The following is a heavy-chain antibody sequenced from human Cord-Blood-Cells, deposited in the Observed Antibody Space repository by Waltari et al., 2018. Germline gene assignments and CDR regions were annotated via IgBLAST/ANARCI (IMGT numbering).Heavy chain of an antibody. Sequence: EVQLVESGGGLVQPGGSLRLSCAASGFTFSSYWMSWVRQVPGKGLEGVANIKQDGSEKYYVDSVKGRFTISRDNAKNSLYLQMNSLRAEDTAVYYCARIRIVRAFDIWGQGTMVTVSS. CDR3: ARIRIVRAFDI. D-gene: IGHD6-6*01. CDR2: IKQDGSEK. V-gene: IGHV3-7*01. J-gene: IGHJ3*02. CDR1: GFTFSSYW.